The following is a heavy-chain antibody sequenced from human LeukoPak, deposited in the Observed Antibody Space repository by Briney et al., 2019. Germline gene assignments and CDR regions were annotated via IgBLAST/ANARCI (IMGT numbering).Heavy chain of an antibody. V-gene: IGHV3-30*01. D-gene: IGHD1-26*01. Sequence: GGSLRLSCAASGFTFSGYAVNWVRQAPGKGLEWVAVISYDGNNKYYADSVKGRLTISRDNSKNTLYLQMNSLRAEDTAVYFCAREPHSSGSYYAFDYWGQGALVTVSS. CDR2: ISYDGNNK. CDR3: AREPHSSGSYYAFDY. J-gene: IGHJ4*02. CDR1: GFTFSGYA.